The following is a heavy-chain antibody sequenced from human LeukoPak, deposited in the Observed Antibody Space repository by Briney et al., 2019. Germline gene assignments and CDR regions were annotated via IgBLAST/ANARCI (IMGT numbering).Heavy chain of an antibody. CDR1: GGTFSSYA. D-gene: IGHD3-3*01. CDR2: ITPIFGIA. V-gene: IGHV1-69*10. Sequence: ASVKVSCKASGGTFSSYAISWVRQAPGQGLECMGGITPIFGIANYAQKFQGRVTITADKSTSTAYMELSSLRSEDTAVYYCARGHYDFWSGYRYYYYYGMDVWGQGTTVTVSS. CDR3: ARGHYDFWSGYRYYYYYGMDV. J-gene: IGHJ6*02.